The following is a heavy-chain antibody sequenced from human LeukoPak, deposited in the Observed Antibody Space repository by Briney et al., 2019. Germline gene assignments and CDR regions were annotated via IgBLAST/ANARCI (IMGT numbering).Heavy chain of an antibody. Sequence: GASVKVSCKASGYTFTSYDINWVRQATGQGLEWMGWMNPNSGNTGYAQKFQGRVTMTRNTSISTAYMELSSLRSEDTAVYYCAKATTLRYCSGGSCYSALPNGFDPWGQGTLVTVSS. CDR3: AKATTLRYCSGGSCYSALPNGFDP. CDR2: MNPNSGNT. D-gene: IGHD2-15*01. J-gene: IGHJ5*02. CDR1: GYTFTSYD. V-gene: IGHV1-8*01.